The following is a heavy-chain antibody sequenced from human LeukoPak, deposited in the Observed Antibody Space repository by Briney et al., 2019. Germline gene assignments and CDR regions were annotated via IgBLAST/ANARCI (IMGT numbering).Heavy chain of an antibody. CDR3: ARHEMGYYGSGSSISRSPFDP. V-gene: IGHV5-51*01. J-gene: IGHJ5*02. CDR2: IYPGDSDT. CDR1: GCSFTSYW. D-gene: IGHD3-10*01. Sequence: GESLKISCKGSGCSFTSYWIGWVRQMPGKGLEWMGIIYPGDSDTRYSPSFQGQVTISADKSISTAYLQWSSLKASDTAMYYCARHEMGYYGSGSSISRSPFDPWGQGTLVTVSS.